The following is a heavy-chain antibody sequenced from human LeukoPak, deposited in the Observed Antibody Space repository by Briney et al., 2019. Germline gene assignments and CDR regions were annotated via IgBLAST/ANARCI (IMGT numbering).Heavy chain of an antibody. D-gene: IGHD7-27*01. J-gene: IGHJ4*02. Sequence: GGSLRLSCAASGFTFSNAWMNWVRQAPGKGLEWVGRIKSKTDGGTTDYAAPVKGRFTISRDDSKHTPYLLVSSLKTEDTAVYYCTTGNWGSFSYWGQGALVTVSS. V-gene: IGHV3-15*07. CDR2: IKSKTDGGTT. CDR1: GFTFSNAW. CDR3: TTGNWGSFSY.